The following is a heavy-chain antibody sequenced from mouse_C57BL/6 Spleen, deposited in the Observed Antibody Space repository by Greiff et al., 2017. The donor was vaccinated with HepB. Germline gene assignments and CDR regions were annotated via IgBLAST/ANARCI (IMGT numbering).Heavy chain of an antibody. Sequence: VQLQQPGAELVMPGASVKLSCKASGYTFTSYWMHWVKQRPGQGLEWIGEIDPSDSYTNYNQKFKGKSTLTVDKSSSTAYMQLSSLTSEDSAVYYCAKTAQATYYAMDYWGQGTSVTVSS. CDR3: AKTAQATYYAMDY. J-gene: IGHJ4*01. D-gene: IGHD3-2*02. CDR1: GYTFTSYW. V-gene: IGHV1-69*01. CDR2: IDPSDSYT.